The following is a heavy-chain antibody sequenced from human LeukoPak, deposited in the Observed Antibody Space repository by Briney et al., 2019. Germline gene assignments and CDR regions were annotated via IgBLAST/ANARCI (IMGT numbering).Heavy chain of an antibody. D-gene: IGHD1-26*01. CDR3: ASPPRRVLGGSYSGGSYYYRDV. J-gene: IGHJ6*03. Sequence: ASVKVSCKASGYTFTSYDINWVRQATGQGLEWMGWMNPNSGNTGYAQKFQGRVTITRNTSISTAYMELSSLRSEDTAVYYCASPPRRVLGGSYSGGSYYYRDVWEKGTTVTVSS. CDR2: MNPNSGNT. CDR1: GYTFTSYD. V-gene: IGHV1-8*03.